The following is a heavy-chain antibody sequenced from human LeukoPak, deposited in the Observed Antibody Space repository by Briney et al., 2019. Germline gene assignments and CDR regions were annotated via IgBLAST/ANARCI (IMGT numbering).Heavy chain of an antibody. J-gene: IGHJ3*02. Sequence: SETLSLTCTVSGGSISSYYWSWIRQPPGKGLEWIGYIYYSGSTNYNPSLKSRVTISVDTSKNQFSLKLSSVTAADTAVYYCASYDSSGYYSETVDAFDIWGQGTMVTVSS. CDR1: GGSISSYY. V-gene: IGHV4-59*08. D-gene: IGHD3-22*01. CDR3: ASYDSSGYYSETVDAFDI. CDR2: IYYSGST.